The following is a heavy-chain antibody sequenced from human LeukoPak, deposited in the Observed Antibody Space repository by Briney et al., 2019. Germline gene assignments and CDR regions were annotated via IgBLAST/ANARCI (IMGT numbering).Heavy chain of an antibody. J-gene: IGHJ3*02. D-gene: IGHD5-18*01. Sequence: SETLSLTCTVSGGSISSGDYYWSWIRQPPGKGLEWIGYIYYSGSTYYNPSLKSRVTISVDTSKNQFSLKLSSVTAADTAVYYCAREDTAMAHAFDIWGQGTMVTVSS. CDR2: IYYSGST. V-gene: IGHV4-30-4*01. CDR1: GGSISSGDYY. CDR3: AREDTAMAHAFDI.